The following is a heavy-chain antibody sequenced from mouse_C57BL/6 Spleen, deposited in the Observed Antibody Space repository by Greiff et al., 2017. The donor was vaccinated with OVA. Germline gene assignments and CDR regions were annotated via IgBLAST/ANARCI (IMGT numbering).Heavy chain of an antibody. J-gene: IGHJ1*03. CDR3: AKQEVPWYCDV. CDR1: GFSLTSYG. V-gene: IGHV2-3*01. Sequence: VKLMESGPGLVAPSQSLSITCTVSGFSLTSYGVSWVRQPPGKGLEWLGVIWGDGSTNYPSALISRLSISKDNSKSPVFLKLNRLQTDDTATYYCAKQEVPWYCDVWGTGTTVTVSS. CDR2: IWGDGST.